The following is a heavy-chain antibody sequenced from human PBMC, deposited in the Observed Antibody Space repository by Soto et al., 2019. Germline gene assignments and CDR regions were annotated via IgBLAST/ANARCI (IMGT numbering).Heavy chain of an antibody. J-gene: IGHJ6*02. Sequence: ASVKVSCKASGYTFTSYVINWVRQATGQGLEWMGWMNPNSGNTGYAQKFQGRVTMTRNTSISTAYMELSSLRSEDTAVYYCARGPSYDILTGYYLYYYYYGMDVWGQGTTVTVSS. V-gene: IGHV1-8*01. CDR1: GYTFTSYV. CDR2: MNPNSGNT. CDR3: ARGPSYDILTGYYLYYYYYGMDV. D-gene: IGHD3-9*01.